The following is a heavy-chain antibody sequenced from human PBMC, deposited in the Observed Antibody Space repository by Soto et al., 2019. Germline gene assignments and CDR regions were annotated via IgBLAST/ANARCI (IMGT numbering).Heavy chain of an antibody. V-gene: IGHV4-39*01. CDR3: ARRPNPAGGWFDS. Sequence: QLQLQESGPGLVKPSETLSLTCTVSGGSISSSSYHWGWIRQPPGKGLDWIGSIDYSGTTYYNAPLSSRVTISADTSKNPFSLKLTSLTAADTALYYCARRPNPAGGWFDSWGQGALVTVSS. CDR2: IDYSGTT. J-gene: IGHJ5*01. D-gene: IGHD2-2*01. CDR1: GGSISSSSYH.